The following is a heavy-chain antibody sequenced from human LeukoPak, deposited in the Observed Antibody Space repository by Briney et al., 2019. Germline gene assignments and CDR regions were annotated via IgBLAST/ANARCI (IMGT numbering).Heavy chain of an antibody. D-gene: IGHD3-3*01. CDR2: IYYSGST. CDR1: GDSISSTTYY. V-gene: IGHV4-39*07. Sequence: PSETLSLTCTVSGDSISSTTYYCAWIRQPPGKGLEWIGSIYYSGSTYYNPSLKSRVTISVDTSKNQFSLRLSSVTAADTAVYYCARDLTYDFWSGYSIRGYMDVWGKGTTVTVSS. J-gene: IGHJ6*03. CDR3: ARDLTYDFWSGYSIRGYMDV.